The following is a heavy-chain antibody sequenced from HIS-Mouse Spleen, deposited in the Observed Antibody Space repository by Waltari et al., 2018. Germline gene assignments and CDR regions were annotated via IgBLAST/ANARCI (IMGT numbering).Heavy chain of an antibody. CDR3: ARDPRWNDGIDY. CDR1: GGSISSSSYY. CDR2: IYYSGST. J-gene: IGHJ4*02. V-gene: IGHV4-39*07. D-gene: IGHD1-1*01. Sequence: QLQLQESGPGLVKPSETLSPTCTVPGGSISSSSYYWGWSRQPPGKGLEWIGSIYYSGSTYYNPSLKSRVTISVDTSKNQFSLKLSSVTAADTAVYYCARDPRWNDGIDYWGQGTLVTVSS.